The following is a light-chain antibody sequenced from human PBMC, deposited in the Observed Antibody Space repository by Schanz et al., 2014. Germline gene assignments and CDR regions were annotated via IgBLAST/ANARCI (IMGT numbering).Light chain of an antibody. CDR2: EGS. CDR3: CSYAGSSTWV. Sequence: QSVLTQPASVSGSPGQSITIFCTGTSSDIGAHNYVSWYQQHPGKAPKLIVYEGSERPSGVSNRFSGSKSGNTASLTISGLQAEDEADYYCCSYAGSSTWVFGGGTKLTVL. V-gene: IGLV2-23*01. J-gene: IGLJ3*02. CDR1: SSDIGAHNY.